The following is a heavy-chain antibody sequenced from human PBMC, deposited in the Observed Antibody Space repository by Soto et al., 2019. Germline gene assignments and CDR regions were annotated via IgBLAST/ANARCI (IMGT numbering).Heavy chain of an antibody. D-gene: IGHD2-15*01. J-gene: IGHJ4*02. CDR1: GFTVSSNY. Sequence: PGGSLRLSCAASGFTVSSNYMSWVRQAPGKGLEWVSVIYSGGSTYYADSVKGRFTISRDNSKNTLYLQMNSLRAEDTAVYYCASGYCSGGSCYPYHFDYWGQGILVTVSS. CDR2: IYSGGST. CDR3: ASGYCSGGSCYPYHFDY. V-gene: IGHV3-66*01.